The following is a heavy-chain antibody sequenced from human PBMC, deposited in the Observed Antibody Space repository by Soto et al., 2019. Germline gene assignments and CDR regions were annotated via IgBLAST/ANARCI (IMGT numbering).Heavy chain of an antibody. Sequence: MTCVRQAPGKGLQWVSAFSYSGVSTYYAASVKGRSTISRDRSENTLSLQMNSLRVDYMAVSDCARTRGYTDHDPDSW. J-gene: IGHJ5*01. D-gene: IGHD5-12*01. V-gene: IGHV3-23*01. CDR2: FSYSGVST. CDR3: ARTRGYTDHDPDS.